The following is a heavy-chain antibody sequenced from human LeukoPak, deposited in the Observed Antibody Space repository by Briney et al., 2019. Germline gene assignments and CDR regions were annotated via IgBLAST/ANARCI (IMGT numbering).Heavy chain of an antibody. J-gene: IGHJ4*02. V-gene: IGHV1-2*02. CDR2: INPNSGGT. D-gene: IGHD3-10*01. Sequence: ASVKVSCKASGGTFSSYAISWVRQAPGQGLEWMGWINPNSGGTNYAQKFQGRVTMTRDPSISTAYMELSRLRSDDTAVYYCARPGYGSGSFDYWGQGTLVTVSS. CDR1: GGTFSSYA. CDR3: ARPGYGSGSFDY.